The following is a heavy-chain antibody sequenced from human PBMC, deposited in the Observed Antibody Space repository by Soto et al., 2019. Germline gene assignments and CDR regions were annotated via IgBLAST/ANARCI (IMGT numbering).Heavy chain of an antibody. CDR3: ARELGYCSSTSCYTGHFDY. D-gene: IGHD2-2*02. Sequence: SETLSLTCAVSGGSISSGGYSWSWIRQPPGKGLEWIGYIYHSGSTYYNPSLKSRVTISVDRSKNQFSLKLSSVTAADTAVYYCARELGYCSSTSCYTGHFDYWGQGTLVTVSS. CDR2: IYHSGST. CDR1: GGSISSGGYS. J-gene: IGHJ4*02. V-gene: IGHV4-30-2*01.